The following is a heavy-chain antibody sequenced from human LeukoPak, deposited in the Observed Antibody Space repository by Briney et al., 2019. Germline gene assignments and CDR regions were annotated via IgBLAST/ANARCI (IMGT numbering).Heavy chain of an antibody. J-gene: IGHJ4*02. CDR3: ARASDYYDSSGSDC. Sequence: GASVKVSCKASGYTFTSYGISWVRQAPGQGLEWMGWISAYNGNTNYAQKLQGRVTMTTDTSTSTAYMELRSLRSDDTAVYYCARASDYYDSSGSDCWGQGTLVTVSS. CDR2: ISAYNGNT. V-gene: IGHV1-18*01. D-gene: IGHD3-22*01. CDR1: GYTFTSYG.